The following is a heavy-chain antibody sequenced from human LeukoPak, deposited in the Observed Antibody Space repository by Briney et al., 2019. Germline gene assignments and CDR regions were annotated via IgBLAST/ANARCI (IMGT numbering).Heavy chain of an antibody. V-gene: IGHV1-69*04. CDR1: GGTFSSYA. J-gene: IGHJ4*02. D-gene: IGHD5-18*01. Sequence: GASVKVSCKASGGTFSSYAISWVRQAPGQGLEWMGRIIPILGIANYAQKFQGRVTITADKSTSTAYMELSSLRSEDTAVYYCARDRGYSYGCRYWGQGTLVTVSS. CDR3: ARDRGYSYGCRY. CDR2: IIPILGIA.